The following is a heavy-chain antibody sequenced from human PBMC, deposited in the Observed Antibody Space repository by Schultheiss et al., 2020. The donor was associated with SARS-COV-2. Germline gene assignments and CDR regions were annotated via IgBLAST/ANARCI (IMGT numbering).Heavy chain of an antibody. CDR1: GFTFSSYA. CDR2: ISSNGGST. D-gene: IGHD3-22*01. V-gene: IGHV3-64*01. Sequence: GGSLRLSCAASGFTFSSYAMHWVRQAPGKGLEYVSAISSNGGSTYYANSVKGRFTISRDNSKNTLYLQMSSLRAEDTAVYYCARESPVGNYGSPDYWGQGTLVTVSS. J-gene: IGHJ4*02. CDR3: ARESPVGNYGSPDY.